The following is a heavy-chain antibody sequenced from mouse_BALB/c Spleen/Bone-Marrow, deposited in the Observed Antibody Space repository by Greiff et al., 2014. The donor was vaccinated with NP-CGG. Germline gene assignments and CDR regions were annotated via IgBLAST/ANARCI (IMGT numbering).Heavy chain of an antibody. CDR3: ARGGISVDY. Sequence: QVTLKESGAELVRPGSSVKISCKASGYAFSVYWMNWVKQRPGQGLEWIGQIYPGDGDTNYNGKFKGRATLTADKSSNTAYVQLSSLTSEDSAVYVCARGGISVDYWGQGTTLTVSS. V-gene: IGHV1-80*01. J-gene: IGHJ2*01. CDR2: IYPGDGDT. CDR1: GYAFSVYW.